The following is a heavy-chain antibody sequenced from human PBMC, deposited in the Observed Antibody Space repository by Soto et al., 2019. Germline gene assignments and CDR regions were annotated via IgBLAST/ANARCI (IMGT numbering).Heavy chain of an antibody. J-gene: IGHJ6*02. Sequence: DVQLLESGGNLVQPGGSLTLSCSASGFTLSSYAMSWVRQAPGKGLEWVSSISAGGDMTYNSDSVKGRFTISRDNANNAVFLQMHTLRIEDTALYYCARGDRGGSGSPASDYYFGWDVWGQGATVTVS. CDR3: ARGDRGGSGSPASDYYFGWDV. V-gene: IGHV3-23*01. CDR1: GFTLSSYA. D-gene: IGHD3-10*01. CDR2: ISAGGDMT.